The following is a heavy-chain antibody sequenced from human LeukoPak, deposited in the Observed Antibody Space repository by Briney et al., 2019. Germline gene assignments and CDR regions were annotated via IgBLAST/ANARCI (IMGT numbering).Heavy chain of an antibody. V-gene: IGHV1-2*06. CDR2: INPNSGGT. J-gene: IGHJ6*02. D-gene: IGHD2-15*01. Sequence: EASVKVSCKASGYTFTGYYMHWVRQAPGQGLEWMGRINPNSGGTNYAQKFQGRVTMTRDTSITTAYMELSRLMSDDTAVYYCARNSATDYYYGMDVWGQGTTVTVSS. CDR1: GYTFTGYY. CDR3: ARNSATDYYYGMDV.